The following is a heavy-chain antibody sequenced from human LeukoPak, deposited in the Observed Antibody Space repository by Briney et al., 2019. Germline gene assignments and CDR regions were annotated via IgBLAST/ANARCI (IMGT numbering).Heavy chain of an antibody. V-gene: IGHV1-8*01. D-gene: IGHD1-26*01. CDR1: GYTFTSYD. Sequence: ASVKVSCKASGYTFTSYDINWVRQAAGQGLEWMGWMNPNSGNTGYAQKFQGRVTMTRNTSISTAYLELSSLKSEDTAVYYCARGGIVGAVHNTYYFDYWGQGTLVTVSS. CDR2: MNPNSGNT. CDR3: ARGGIVGAVHNTYYFDY. J-gene: IGHJ4*02.